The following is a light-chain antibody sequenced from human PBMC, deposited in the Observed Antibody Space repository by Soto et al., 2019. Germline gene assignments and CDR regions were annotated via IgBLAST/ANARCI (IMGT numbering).Light chain of an antibody. Sequence: DIQMTQSPSTLSATVGDRVTITCRASQSISHFLALYQQKPGKVPKLLIYDASNLGSGVPSRFSGSGSGTDFTLTISGLQPDDFTTYYCQQYTSYSRAFGQGTKVDI. V-gene: IGKV1-5*01. CDR3: QQYTSYSRA. CDR2: DAS. J-gene: IGKJ1*01. CDR1: QSISHF.